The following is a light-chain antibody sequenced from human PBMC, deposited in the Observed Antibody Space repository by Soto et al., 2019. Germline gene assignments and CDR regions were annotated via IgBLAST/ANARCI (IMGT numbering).Light chain of an antibody. CDR3: QQYGGSRA. J-gene: IGKJ1*01. CDR2: DAS. V-gene: IGKV3-20*01. Sequence: ESVLTQSPGTLSVSPGEGATLSCRASQTVRGNYLAWYQQKPGQAPRLLIYDASSRAAGIPDRFSGSGSGNDFTLTISRLEPEDFAVYFCQQYGGSRAFGQGTKVEI. CDR1: QTVRGNY.